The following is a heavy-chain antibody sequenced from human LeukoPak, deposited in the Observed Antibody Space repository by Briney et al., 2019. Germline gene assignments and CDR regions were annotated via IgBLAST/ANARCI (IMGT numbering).Heavy chain of an antibody. J-gene: IGHJ4*02. Sequence: PSETLSLTCTVSGASFSSGDQYWNWIRQSPGKGLEWIGRIHPSGRLYNNPSLESRVTISIDTSKNQFSLKLSSVTAADTAVYYCASSRNGGDYFDYWGQGTLVTVSS. CDR3: ASSRNGGDYFDY. CDR1: GASFSSGDQY. D-gene: IGHD1-1*01. V-gene: IGHV4-30-4*08. CDR2: IHPSGRL.